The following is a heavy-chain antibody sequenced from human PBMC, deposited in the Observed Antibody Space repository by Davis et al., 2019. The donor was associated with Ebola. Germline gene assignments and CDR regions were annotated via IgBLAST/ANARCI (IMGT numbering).Heavy chain of an antibody. V-gene: IGHV1-69*13. CDR3: VRAYYDFWSGYYKDYYGMDV. Sequence: SVKVSCKASGGTFSSYAISWVRQAPGQGLEWMGGIIPIFGTANYAQNFQGSVTITADESTSTAYMELSSLRSEDTAVYYCVRAYYDFWSGYYKDYYGMDVWGQGTTVTVSS. D-gene: IGHD3-3*01. CDR2: IIPIFGTA. CDR1: GGTFSSYA. J-gene: IGHJ6*02.